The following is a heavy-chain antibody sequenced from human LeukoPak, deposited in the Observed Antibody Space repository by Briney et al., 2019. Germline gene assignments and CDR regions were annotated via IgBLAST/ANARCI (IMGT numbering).Heavy chain of an antibody. CDR2: ISGSGGST. CDR3: AKDSSLWSPNNWFDP. V-gene: IGHV3-23*01. D-gene: IGHD3-3*01. CDR1: GFTFSSYA. J-gene: IGHJ5*02. Sequence: GGSLRLSSAASGFTFSSYAMSWVRQAPGKGLEWVSAISGSGGSTYYADSVKGRLTISRDNSRNTLYLQMNSLRAEDTAVYYCAKDSSLWSPNNWFDPWGQGTLVTVSS.